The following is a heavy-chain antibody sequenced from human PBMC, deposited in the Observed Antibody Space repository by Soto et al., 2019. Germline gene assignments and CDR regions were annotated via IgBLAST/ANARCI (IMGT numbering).Heavy chain of an antibody. D-gene: IGHD1-26*01. CDR3: AKGRREELLFDY. Sequence: GGSLRLSCAASGFTFSSYAMSWVRQAPGKGLEWVSAISGSGGSTYYADSVKGRFTISRDNSKNTLYLQMNSLRAEDTPVYYCAKGRREELLFDYWGQGTLVTVSS. CDR2: ISGSGGST. J-gene: IGHJ4*02. CDR1: GFTFSSYA. V-gene: IGHV3-23*01.